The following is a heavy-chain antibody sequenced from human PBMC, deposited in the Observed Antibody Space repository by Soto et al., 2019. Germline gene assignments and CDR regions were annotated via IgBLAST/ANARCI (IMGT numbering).Heavy chain of an antibody. D-gene: IGHD2-8*01. CDR1: GYTLTELS. CDR2: FDPEDGET. J-gene: IGHJ6*02. Sequence: QVQLVQSGAEVKKPGASVKVSCKVSGYTLTELSMHWVRQAPGKGLEWMGGFDPEDGETIYAQKFQGRVTMTEDTSTDTAYMELSSLRSEDTAVYYCATGNPKVLSKPYYYYGMDVWGQGTTVTVSS. CDR3: ATGNPKVLSKPYYYYGMDV. V-gene: IGHV1-24*01.